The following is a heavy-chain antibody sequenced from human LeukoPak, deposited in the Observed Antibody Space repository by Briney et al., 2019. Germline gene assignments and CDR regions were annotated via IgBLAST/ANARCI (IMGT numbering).Heavy chain of an antibody. V-gene: IGHV3-30*18. Sequence: GGSLRLSCAASGFTFSSYAMSWVRQAPGKGLEWVAVISYDGSNKYYADSVKGRLTISRDNSKNTLYLQMNSLRAEDTAVYYCAKDDSSSPFDYWGQGTLVTVSS. CDR3: AKDDSSSPFDY. D-gene: IGHD6-6*01. CDR1: GFTFSSYA. CDR2: ISYDGSNK. J-gene: IGHJ4*02.